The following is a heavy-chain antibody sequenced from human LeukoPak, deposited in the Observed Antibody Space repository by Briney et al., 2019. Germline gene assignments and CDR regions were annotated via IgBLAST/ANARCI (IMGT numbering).Heavy chain of an antibody. V-gene: IGHV4-59*01. CDR1: GGSISSYY. J-gene: IGHJ3*02. Sequence: SETLSLTCTVSGGSISSYYWSWIRQPPGKGVEWIGYIYYSGSTNYNPSLKSRVTISVDTSKNQFSLKLSSVTAADTAVYYCARNYYDSSGYSDAFDIWGQGTMVTVSS. CDR3: ARNYYDSSGYSDAFDI. CDR2: IYYSGST. D-gene: IGHD3-22*01.